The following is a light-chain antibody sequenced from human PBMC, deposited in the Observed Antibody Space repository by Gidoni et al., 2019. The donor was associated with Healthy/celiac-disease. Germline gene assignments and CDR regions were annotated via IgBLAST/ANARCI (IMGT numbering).Light chain of an antibody. CDR3: QQYGSSPYT. Sequence: FTQSPGTLSLSPGERATLSCRASQSVSSSYLAWYQQKPGQAPRLLIYGASSRATGIPDRFSGSGSGTDFTLTISRLEPEDFAVYYCQQYGSSPYTFGQGTKLEIK. CDR2: GAS. J-gene: IGKJ2*01. CDR1: QSVSSSY. V-gene: IGKV3-20*01.